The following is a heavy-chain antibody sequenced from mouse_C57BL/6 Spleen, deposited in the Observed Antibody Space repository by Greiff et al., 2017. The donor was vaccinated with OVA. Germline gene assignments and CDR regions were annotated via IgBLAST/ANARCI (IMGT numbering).Heavy chain of an antibody. V-gene: IGHV1-55*01. CDR2: IYPGSGST. Sequence: VQLQQPGAGLVKPGASVKMSCKASGYTFTSYWITWVKQRPGQGLEWIGDIYPGSGSTNYNEKFKSKATLTVDTSSSTAYMQLSSLTSEDSAVYYCAREYYYGSSPLFDYWGQGTTLTVSS. CDR3: AREYYYGSSPLFDY. J-gene: IGHJ2*01. D-gene: IGHD1-1*01. CDR1: GYTFTSYW.